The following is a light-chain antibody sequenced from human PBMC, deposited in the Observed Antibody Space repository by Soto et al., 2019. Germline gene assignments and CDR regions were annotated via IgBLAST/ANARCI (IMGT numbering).Light chain of an antibody. J-gene: IGKJ1*01. CDR1: QSISWW. Sequence: DIQMTQSPSTLSASVGDRVTITCRASQSISWWLAWYQQKPGKAPNLLIYDVSTLQSGVPSRFSGSGSGTEFNLTISRLQPDDFATYSCQQYNDYPWTFGQGTKVEIK. CDR3: QQYNDYPWT. CDR2: DVS. V-gene: IGKV1-5*01.